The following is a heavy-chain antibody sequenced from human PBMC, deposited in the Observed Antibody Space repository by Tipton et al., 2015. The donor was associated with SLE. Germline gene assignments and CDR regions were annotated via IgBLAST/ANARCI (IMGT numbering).Heavy chain of an antibody. CDR1: AGSINYYY. J-gene: IGHJ5*02. D-gene: IGHD2-21*01. CDR2: MYHSGSS. V-gene: IGHV4-59*01. CDR3: ARDVMVGRSETLYNWFDP. Sequence: TLSLTCTVSAGSINYYYWSWIRQTPGKGLEWIGYMYHSGSSDYNPSLKSRVTMSVDTSKNQFSLKLTSVTAADTAVYYCARDVMVGRSETLYNWFDPWGQGTLVTVSS.